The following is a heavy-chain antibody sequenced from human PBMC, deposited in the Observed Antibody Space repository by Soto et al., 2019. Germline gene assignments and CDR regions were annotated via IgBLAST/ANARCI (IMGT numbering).Heavy chain of an antibody. CDR2: IIPIVGAA. D-gene: IGHD2-21*02. Sequence: QVQLVQSGAEVKRPGSSVKVSCKASGGTFGTYVIAWVRQAPGQGLEWMGGIIPIVGAANSTHKFQGRLRRRADDSSDTANIELTKLRNKHTASYFSAGDPAFVDEQWGPWFDSWGQGTLVTVSS. CDR1: GGTFGTYV. J-gene: IGHJ5*01. V-gene: IGHV1-69*01. CDR3: AGDPAFVDEQWGPWFDS.